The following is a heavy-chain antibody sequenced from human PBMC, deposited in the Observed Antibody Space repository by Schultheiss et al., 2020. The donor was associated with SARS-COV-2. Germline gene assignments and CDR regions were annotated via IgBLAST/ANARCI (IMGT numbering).Heavy chain of an antibody. CDR3: TTDYTDNAYYDFWSGQPRETSFDY. J-gene: IGHJ4*02. D-gene: IGHD3-3*01. CDR2: ISDDGSNK. Sequence: GGSLRLSCAASGFTFSSYSMNWVRQAPGKGLEWVAVISDDGSNKYHADSVKGRFTISRDNSKNTVYLQMNSLRAEDTAVYYCTTDYTDNAYYDFWSGQPRETSFDYWGQGTLVTVSS. CDR1: GFTFSSYS. V-gene: IGHV3-30*03.